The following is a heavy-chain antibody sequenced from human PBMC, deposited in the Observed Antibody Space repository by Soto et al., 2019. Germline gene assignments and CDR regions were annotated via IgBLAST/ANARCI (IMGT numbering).Heavy chain of an antibody. CDR1: GYNFFTYA. V-gene: IGHV1-18*01. D-gene: IGHD3-10*02. CDR2: ISAYNGTI. Sequence: QVELVQSGTEVKKPGASMKVSCKTSGYNFFTYALTWVRQAPGQGLEWIGWISAYNGTIKDAQKFEARGILPTDTTTGTGDVEMRRLKSDDTAVYYCARDMLFGELSPSQRGGQGDLVTVSS. CDR3: ARDMLFGELSPSQR. J-gene: IGHJ1*01.